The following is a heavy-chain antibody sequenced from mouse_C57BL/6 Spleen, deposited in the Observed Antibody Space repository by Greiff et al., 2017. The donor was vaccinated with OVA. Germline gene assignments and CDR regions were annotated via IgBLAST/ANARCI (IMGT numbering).Heavy chain of an antibody. V-gene: IGHV1-18*01. D-gene: IGHD1-1*01. CDR1: GYTFTDYN. CDR2: INPNNGGT. J-gene: IGHJ2*02. Sequence: EVKLMESGPELVKPGASVKIPCKASGYTFTDYNMDWVKQSHGKSLEWIGDINPNNGGTIYNQKFKGKATLTVDKSSSTAYMELRSLTSEATSVYYCARSRSFFDYWGQGTSLTVSS. CDR3: ARSRSFFDY.